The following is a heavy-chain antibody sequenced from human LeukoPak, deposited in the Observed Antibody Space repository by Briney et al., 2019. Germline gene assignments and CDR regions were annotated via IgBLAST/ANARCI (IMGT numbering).Heavy chain of an antibody. J-gene: IGHJ4*02. CDR1: GFSDTNYA. Sequence: GGSLRLSCASSGFSDTNYAIHWVRQAPGKGLEWVADIWYDGREEDYADSVRARFTLSRDNSRNTVYLQMNSLGGDDTAVYYCAKEGPDSSGYSTFDYWGQGTLVTVSS. CDR2: IWYDGREE. V-gene: IGHV3-33*06. CDR3: AKEGPDSSGYSTFDY. D-gene: IGHD3-22*01.